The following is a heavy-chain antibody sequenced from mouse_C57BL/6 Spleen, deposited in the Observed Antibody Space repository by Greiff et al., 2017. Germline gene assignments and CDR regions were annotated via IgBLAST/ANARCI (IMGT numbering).Heavy chain of an antibody. Sequence: VQLQQPGAELVMPGASVKLSCKASGYTFTSYWVHWVKQRPGQGLEWIGEIDPSDSYTNYNQKFKGKSTLTVDKSSRPAYMQPSSLTSEDSAVYYGARRYYGSSYDWYVDVWGTGTTVTVSS. CDR1: GYTFTSYW. D-gene: IGHD1-1*01. CDR3: ARRYYGSSYDWYVDV. V-gene: IGHV1-69*01. CDR2: IDPSDSYT. J-gene: IGHJ1*03.